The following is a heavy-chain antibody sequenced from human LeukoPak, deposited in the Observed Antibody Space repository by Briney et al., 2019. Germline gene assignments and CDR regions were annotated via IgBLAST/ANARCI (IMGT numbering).Heavy chain of an antibody. J-gene: IGHJ4*02. CDR2: ISWDGGST. CDR1: GFTFDDYT. Sequence: GGSLRPSCAASGFTFDDYTMHWVRQAPGKGLEWVSLISWDGGSTYYADSVKGRFTISRDNSKNSLYLQMNSLRTEDTALYYCAKDMGYSSSCFDYWGQGTLVTVSS. CDR3: AKDMGYSSSCFDY. V-gene: IGHV3-43*01. D-gene: IGHD6-6*01.